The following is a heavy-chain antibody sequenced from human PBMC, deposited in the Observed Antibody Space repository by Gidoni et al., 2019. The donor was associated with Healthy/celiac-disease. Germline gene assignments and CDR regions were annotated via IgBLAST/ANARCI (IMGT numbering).Heavy chain of an antibody. CDR2: INSYVSST. CDR3: ARGVDGGYFDY. Sequence: EVQMVESGGGLVQPGGSLRLSCEASGCTFSGFWMHGVRQAPGKGLLWISRINSYVSSTSYADSVKGRFTISRDNAKNTLYLQMNSLRAEDTAVYYFARGVDGGYFDYWGQGTLVTVSS. CDR1: GCTFSGFW. J-gene: IGHJ4*02. V-gene: IGHV3-74*01. D-gene: IGHD3-10*01.